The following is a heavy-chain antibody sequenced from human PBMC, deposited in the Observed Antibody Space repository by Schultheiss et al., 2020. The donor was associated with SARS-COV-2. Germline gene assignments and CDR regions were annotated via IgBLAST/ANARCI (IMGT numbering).Heavy chain of an antibody. J-gene: IGHJ4*02. CDR1: GYTFTGYY. D-gene: IGHD2-15*01. V-gene: IGHV1-2*02. CDR2: INPNSGGT. Sequence: GESLKISCKASGYTFTGYYMHWVRQAPGQGLEWMGWINPNSGGTNYAQKFQGRVTMTRDTSISTAYMELSRLRSDDTAVYYCARGRVVAAHFFDYWGQGTLVTVSS. CDR3: ARGRVVAAHFFDY.